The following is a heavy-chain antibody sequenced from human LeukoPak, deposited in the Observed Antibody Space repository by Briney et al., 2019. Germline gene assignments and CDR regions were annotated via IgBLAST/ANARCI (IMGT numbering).Heavy chain of an antibody. CDR3: ARHVGYMNIWYWFDP. CDR2: IYYSGST. Sequence: PSETLSLTCTVSGDSISSSSYYWGWIRQPPGKGLEWIGSIYYSGSTYYNPSLKSRVTISVDTSKNQFSLKLSSVTAADTAVYYCARHVGYMNIWYWFDPWGQGTLLTVSS. D-gene: IGHD6-13*01. CDR1: GDSISSSSYY. J-gene: IGHJ5*02. V-gene: IGHV4-39*07.